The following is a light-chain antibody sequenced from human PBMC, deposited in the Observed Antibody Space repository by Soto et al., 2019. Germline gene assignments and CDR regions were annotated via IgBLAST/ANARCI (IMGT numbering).Light chain of an antibody. V-gene: IGLV1-44*01. CDR1: SFNIGSNS. Sequence: QSVLTQPPSASGTPGQKVTISCSGSSFNIGSNSVNWYQHVPGTAPKLLIHSDNQRPSGVSVRFSASKSDTSASLAISGLQSEDEAAYYCAAWDDSLKSPLFGGGTKLTVL. CDR2: SDN. J-gene: IGLJ2*01. CDR3: AAWDDSLKSPL.